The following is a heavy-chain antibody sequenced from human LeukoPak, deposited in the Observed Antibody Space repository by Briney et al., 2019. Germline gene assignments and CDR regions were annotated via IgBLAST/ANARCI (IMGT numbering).Heavy chain of an antibody. J-gene: IGHJ6*03. CDR2: ISAYNGNT. CDR3: ARVSILGDTYYYYYYMDV. D-gene: IGHD3-3*01. V-gene: IGHV1-18*01. CDR1: GYTFTSYG. Sequence: ASVKVSCKASGYTFTSYGISWVRQAPGQGLEWMGWISAYNGNTNYAQKLQGRVTMTTDTSTSTAYMELRSLRSDDTAVYYCARVSILGDTYYYYYYMDVWGKGTTVTVSS.